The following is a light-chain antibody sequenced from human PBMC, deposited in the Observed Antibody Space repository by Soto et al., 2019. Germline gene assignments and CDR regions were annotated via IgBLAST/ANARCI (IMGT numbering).Light chain of an antibody. Sequence: EIVLTQSPGTLSLSPGERATLSCRARQSVSSSYLAWYQQKPGQAPRLLIYGASSRATGIPDRFSGSGSGTEFTLTISRLEPEDFAVYYCQQYGSSPLTFGGGTKVEIK. V-gene: IGKV3-20*01. CDR1: QSVSSSY. J-gene: IGKJ4*01. CDR3: QQYGSSPLT. CDR2: GAS.